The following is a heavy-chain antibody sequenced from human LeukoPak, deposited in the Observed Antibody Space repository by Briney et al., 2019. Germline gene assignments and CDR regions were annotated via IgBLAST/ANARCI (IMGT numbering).Heavy chain of an antibody. Sequence: PWRSLRLSCAASGFTFSSYGMHWVRQAPGKGLDWVAVISYDGSNKYYADSVKGRFTISRDDAKNSVYLQLNSLRAEDTALYYCARETSHCGGDCYDYWGQGTLVTVSS. D-gene: IGHD2-21*01. CDR2: ISYDGSNK. CDR3: ARETSHCGGDCYDY. J-gene: IGHJ4*02. CDR1: GFTFSSYG. V-gene: IGHV3-30*03.